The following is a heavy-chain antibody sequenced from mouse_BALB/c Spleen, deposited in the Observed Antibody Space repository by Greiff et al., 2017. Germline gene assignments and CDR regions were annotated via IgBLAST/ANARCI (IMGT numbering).Heavy chain of an antibody. CDR3: ARGDGKGYFDV. CDR1: GYSFTSYY. J-gene: IGHJ1*01. V-gene: IGHV1S135*01. CDR2: IDPFNGGT. D-gene: IGHD2-1*01. Sequence: VQLQQSGPELMKPGASVKISCKASGYSFTSYYMHWVKQSHGKSLEWIGYIDPFNGGTSYNQKFKGKATLTVDKSSSTAYMHLSSLTSEDSAVYYCARGDGKGYFDVWGAGTTVTVSS.